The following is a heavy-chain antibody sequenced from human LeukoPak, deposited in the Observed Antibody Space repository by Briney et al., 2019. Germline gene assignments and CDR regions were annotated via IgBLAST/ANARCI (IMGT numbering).Heavy chain of an antibody. CDR1: GYSIGSGYY. J-gene: IGHJ4*02. Sequence: PSETLSLTCAVSGYSIGSGYYWGWIRQPPGKGLEWIGSIYHSGSTYYNPSLKSRVTISVDTSKNQFSLKLSSVTAADTAVYYCARGISGWYEFDYWGQGTLVTVSS. CDR2: IYHSGST. D-gene: IGHD6-19*01. CDR3: ARGISGWYEFDY. V-gene: IGHV4-38-2*01.